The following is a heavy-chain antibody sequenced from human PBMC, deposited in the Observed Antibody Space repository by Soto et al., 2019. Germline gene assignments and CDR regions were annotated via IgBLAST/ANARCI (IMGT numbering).Heavy chain of an antibody. CDR1: GGSISSNSYY. CDR3: ARPAAYDPVWRKSDGRDY. V-gene: IGHV4-39*01. CDR2: MYYSGAT. D-gene: IGHD3-16*01. J-gene: IGHJ4*02. Sequence: QLQLQESGPGLVKPSETLSLACTVSGGSISSNSYYWDWIRQPPGTGLEWIGSMYYSGATYHTPSPQSRVTLSVDTSKDHFALHLSSVTAADTAVYYGARPAAYDPVWRKSDGRDYGGQGTLVNVSS.